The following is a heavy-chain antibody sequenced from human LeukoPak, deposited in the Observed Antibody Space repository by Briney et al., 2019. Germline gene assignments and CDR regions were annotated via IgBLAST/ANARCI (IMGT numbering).Heavy chain of an antibody. CDR2: INHSGST. Sequence: PSETLSLTCGVYGGSFSGYYWTYIRQPPGKGPEWIGGINHSGSTNYNPSLKSRVTISVDTSKNEFSLRLNSVTAADTAVYYCATFRWGVGFEYWGQGTLVTVSS. D-gene: IGHD3-16*01. CDR3: ATFRWGVGFEY. V-gene: IGHV4-34*01. J-gene: IGHJ4*02. CDR1: GGSFSGYY.